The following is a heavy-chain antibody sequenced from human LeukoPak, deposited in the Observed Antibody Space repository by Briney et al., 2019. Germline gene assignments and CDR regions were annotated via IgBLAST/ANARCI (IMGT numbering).Heavy chain of an antibody. CDR2: ISSSSNTI. Sequence: GGSLRLSCAASGFTFSSYSMNWVRQAPGKGLEWVSYISSSSNTIYYADSVKGRFTISRDNAKNSLYLQMNSLRAEDTAVYYCARGSVAAAGTFDYWGQGTLVTVSS. CDR1: GFTFSSYS. V-gene: IGHV3-48*04. D-gene: IGHD6-13*01. CDR3: ARGSVAAAGTFDY. J-gene: IGHJ4*02.